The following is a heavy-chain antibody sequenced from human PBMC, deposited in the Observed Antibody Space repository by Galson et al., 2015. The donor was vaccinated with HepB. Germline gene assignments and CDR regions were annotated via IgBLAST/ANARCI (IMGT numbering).Heavy chain of an antibody. CDR2: IDPSDSYT. J-gene: IGHJ5*02. V-gene: IGHV5-10-1*01. D-gene: IGHD2-2*01. CDR1: GYRFTTYW. Sequence: SGAEVKQPGESLRISCKGSGYRFTTYWISWLRQMPGKGLEWMGKIDPSDSYTNYSPSFQGHVTISADKSISTAYLQWSSLKASDTAIYYCARWISSSQFDPWGQGTLVTVSS. CDR3: ARWISSSQFDP.